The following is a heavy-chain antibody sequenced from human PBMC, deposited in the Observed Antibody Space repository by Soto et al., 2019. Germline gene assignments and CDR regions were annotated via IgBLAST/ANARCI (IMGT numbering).Heavy chain of an antibody. V-gene: IGHV3-23*01. Sequence: GSLRLSCAASGFTFSNYAMSWVRQAPGKGPEWVSAISGGGDKTYYLESVKGWFTISRDNSKNTVSLLLNSLRADDTAVYYCTKEGSPPFFQHWGQGT. CDR1: GFTFSNYA. D-gene: IGHD3-10*01. J-gene: IGHJ4*02. CDR3: TKEGSPPFFQH. CDR2: ISGGGDKT.